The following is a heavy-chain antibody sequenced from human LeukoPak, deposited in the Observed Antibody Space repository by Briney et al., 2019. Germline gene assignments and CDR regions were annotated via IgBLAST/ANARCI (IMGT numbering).Heavy chain of an antibody. CDR2: ISGSGGST. V-gene: IGHV3-23*01. D-gene: IGHD3-10*01. CDR1: GFTFSSYA. CDR3: ARVIMVRGVMFDY. Sequence: GGSLRLSCAASGFTFSSYAMSWVRQTPGKGLEWVSAISGSGGSTYYADSVKGRFTISRDNSKNTLYLQMNSLRAEDTAVYYCARVIMVRGVMFDYWGQGTLVTVSS. J-gene: IGHJ4*02.